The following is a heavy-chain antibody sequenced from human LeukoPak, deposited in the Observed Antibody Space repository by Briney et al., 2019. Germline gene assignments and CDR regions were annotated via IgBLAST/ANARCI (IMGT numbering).Heavy chain of an antibody. J-gene: IGHJ4*02. D-gene: IGHD6-19*01. V-gene: IGHV3-30*01. CDR3: ARDSWGYSRGEGCLDY. CDR2: ISYDGSNK. CDR1: GFTFSSYA. Sequence: SLRLSCAVSGFTFSSYAMHWVRQAPGNGLESWAVISYDGSNKYYADSVKGRFTISRDNSKNTLYLKMNSLRAEDTAVYYCARDSWGYSRGEGCLDYWGQGTLVTVSS.